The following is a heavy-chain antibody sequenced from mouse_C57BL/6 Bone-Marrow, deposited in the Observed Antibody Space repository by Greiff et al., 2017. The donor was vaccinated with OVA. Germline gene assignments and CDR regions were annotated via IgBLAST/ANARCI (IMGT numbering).Heavy chain of an antibody. J-gene: IGHJ1*03. V-gene: IGHV1-62-2*01. D-gene: IGHD4-1*01. Sequence: QVQLKESGAELVKPGASVKLSCKASGYTFTEYTIHWVKQRPGQGLEWIGWFYPGSGSIKYNEKFKDKATLTADKSSSTVYMELSRLTSEDSAVDVGARHEDRDWDWYFDVWGTGTTVTVSS. CDR3: ARHEDRDWDWYFDV. CDR1: GYTFTEYT. CDR2: FYPGSGSI.